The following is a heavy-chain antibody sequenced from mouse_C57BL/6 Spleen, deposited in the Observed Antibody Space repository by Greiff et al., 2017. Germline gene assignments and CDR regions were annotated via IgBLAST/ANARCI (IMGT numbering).Heavy chain of an antibody. V-gene: IGHV1-18*01. J-gene: IGHJ3*01. Sequence: EVQLQQSGPELVKPGASVKIPCKASGYTFTDYNMDWVKQSHGKSLEWIGDINPNNGGTIYNQKFKGKATWTVDKSSSTAYMGLRSLTAEDTAVYYCARRDYWFAYGGQGTLVTVSA. CDR2: INPNNGGT. CDR3: ARRDYWFAY. CDR1: GYTFTDYN. D-gene: IGHD2-4*01.